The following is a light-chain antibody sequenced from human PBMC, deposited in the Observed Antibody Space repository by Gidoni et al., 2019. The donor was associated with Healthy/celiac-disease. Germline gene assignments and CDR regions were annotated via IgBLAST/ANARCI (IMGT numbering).Light chain of an antibody. CDR1: QRVSSSY. CDR2: GAS. Sequence: EIVLTQSPGTLSLSPGERATLSCRASQRVSSSYLAWYQKKPGQAPRLLIYGASSRATGIPDRFSGSGSGTDFTLTISRLEPEDFAVYYCQQYGSSFFGQGTKLEIK. J-gene: IGKJ2*01. CDR3: QQYGSSF. V-gene: IGKV3-20*01.